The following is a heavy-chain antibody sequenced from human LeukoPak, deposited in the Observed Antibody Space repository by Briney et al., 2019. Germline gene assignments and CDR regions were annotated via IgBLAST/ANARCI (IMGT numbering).Heavy chain of an antibody. D-gene: IGHD5/OR15-5a*01. J-gene: IGHJ3*02. Sequence: SETLSLTCTVSGDSISSSYWSWIRQPPGRGLEWIGYIFYTGSTNYNPSLKSRVTMSVDTSKNQFSLNLNSVTAADTAVYYCARRGMAARSTIGNFDIWGQGTMVTVSS. CDR2: IFYTGST. V-gene: IGHV4-59*08. CDR1: GDSISSSY. CDR3: ARRGMAARSTIGNFDI.